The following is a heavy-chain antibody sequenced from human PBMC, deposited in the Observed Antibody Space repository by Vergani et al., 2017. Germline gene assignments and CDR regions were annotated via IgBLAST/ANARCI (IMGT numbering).Heavy chain of an antibody. CDR2: ISPSGGST. CDR3: VRGVVTGGSFDS. Sequence: QVQLVQSGAEVKKPGASVKVSCKASGYTFTSYYMHWVRQAPGHGLEWMGIISPSGGSTSYAQKFQGRVTMTRETHTSTVYMELSSLRSEDTAVYYCVRGVVTGGSFDSWGQGTMVTVSS. V-gene: IGHV1-46*03. D-gene: IGHD2-21*02. J-gene: IGHJ3*01. CDR1: GYTFTSYY.